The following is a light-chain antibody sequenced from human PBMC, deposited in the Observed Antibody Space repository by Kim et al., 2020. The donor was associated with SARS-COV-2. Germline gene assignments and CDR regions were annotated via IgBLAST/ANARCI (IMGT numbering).Light chain of an antibody. CDR2: TAS. CDR1: QGISSW. V-gene: IGKV1D-12*01. J-gene: IGKJ5*01. CDR3: QQVIRFPLT. Sequence: DIQMTQSPSSVSASVVDRITITCRASQGISSWLVWYQQKPGKAPKLLIHTASSLQSGVPSRFSGSGSGTDFTLTISSLQPEDFATYYCQQVIRFPLTFGQGTRLEIK.